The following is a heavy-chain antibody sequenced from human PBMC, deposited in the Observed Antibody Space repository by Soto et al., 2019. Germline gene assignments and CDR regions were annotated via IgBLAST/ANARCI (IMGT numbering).Heavy chain of an antibody. CDR2: IIPIFGTA. Sequence: SVKVSCKASGGTFSSYAISWVRQAPGQGLEWMGGIIPIFGTANYAQKFQGRVTITADESTSTAYMELSSLRSEDTAVYYCARGRFLEWLRRYYGMDVWGQGTTVTVSS. CDR1: GGTFSSYA. D-gene: IGHD3-3*01. J-gene: IGHJ6*02. CDR3: ARGRFLEWLRRYYGMDV. V-gene: IGHV1-69*13.